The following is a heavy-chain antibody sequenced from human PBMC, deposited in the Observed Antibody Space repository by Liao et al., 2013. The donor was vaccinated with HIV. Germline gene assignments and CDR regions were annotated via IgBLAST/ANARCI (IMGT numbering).Heavy chain of an antibody. CDR1: GGSISSYY. J-gene: IGHJ4*02. Sequence: QVQLQESGPGLVKPSETLSLTCTVSGGSISSYYWSWIRQPAGKGLEWIGRIYTSGSTNYNPSLKSRVTMSVDTSKNQFSLKLSSVTAADTAVYYCAREGLDCSSTSCYTGTVDWGQGTLVTVSS. CDR3: AREGLDCSSTSCYTGTVD. D-gene: IGHD2-2*02. V-gene: IGHV4-4*07. CDR2: IYTSGST.